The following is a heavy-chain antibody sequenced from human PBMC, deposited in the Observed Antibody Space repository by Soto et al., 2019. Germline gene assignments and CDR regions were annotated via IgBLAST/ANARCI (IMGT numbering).Heavy chain of an antibody. CDR2: IHHSGSI. V-gene: IGHV4-39*07. J-gene: IGHJ4*02. CDR3: AKVGGGGPVTAAIGRFDS. Sequence: SETLSLTCSVSGASITSTSYFWAWIRQPPGKGLEWIGGIHHSGSIYYNPSLNSRLTISVVTSKNQFSLKLRSVTAADTAMYYCAKVGGGGPVTAAIGRFDSWGQGTQVTVSS. D-gene: IGHD3-16*01. CDR1: GASITSTSYF.